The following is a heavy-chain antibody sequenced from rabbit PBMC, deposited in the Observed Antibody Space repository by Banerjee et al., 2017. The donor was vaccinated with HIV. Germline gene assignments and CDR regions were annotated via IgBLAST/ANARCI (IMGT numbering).Heavy chain of an antibody. CDR1: GFSFSSNYY. Sequence: QSLEESGGDLVKPGASLTLTCTASGFSFSSNYYMCWVRQAPGKGLEWIACIYTGYDTTYYASWAKGRFTISKASSTTVTLQMTSLTAADTATFFCARTTATGIGFDLWGPGTLVTVS. CDR2: IYTGYDTT. J-gene: IGHJ4*01. D-gene: IGHD7-1*01. CDR3: ARTTATGIGFDL. V-gene: IGHV1S40*01.